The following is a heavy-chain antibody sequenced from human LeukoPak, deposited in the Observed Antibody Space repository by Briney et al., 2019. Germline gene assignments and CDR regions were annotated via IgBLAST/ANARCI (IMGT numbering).Heavy chain of an antibody. J-gene: IGHJ3*02. D-gene: IGHD5-18*01. CDR2: IYTSGST. CDR1: GGSISSYY. V-gene: IGHV4-4*09. CDR3: ARVDTASDAFDI. Sequence: SETLSLTCTVSGGSISSYYWSWIRQPPGKGLEWIGYIYTSGSTNYNPSLKSRVTISVDTSKNQFSLKLSSVIAADTAVYYCARVDTASDAFDIWGQGTMVTVSS.